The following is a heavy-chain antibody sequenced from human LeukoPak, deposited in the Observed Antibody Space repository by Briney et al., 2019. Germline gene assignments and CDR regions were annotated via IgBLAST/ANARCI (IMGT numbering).Heavy chain of an antibody. J-gene: IGHJ4*02. V-gene: IGHV1-2*02. Sequence: GASVKVSCKASGYTLTAYNMHWVRQAPGRGLEWMGWINPNTGDTNSAQKFQGRVTMTRDTSISTAYMELRRLTSNDTAVYYCARVRSRTNDFWGQGTLVTVSS. D-gene: IGHD4/OR15-4a*01. CDR3: ARVRSRTNDF. CDR1: GYTLTAYN. CDR2: INPNTGDT.